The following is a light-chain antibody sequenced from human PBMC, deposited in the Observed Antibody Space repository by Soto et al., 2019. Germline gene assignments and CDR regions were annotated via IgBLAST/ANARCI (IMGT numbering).Light chain of an antibody. V-gene: IGKV1-13*02. CDR1: KGISSA. J-gene: IGKJ5*01. CDR2: DAS. Sequence: AIQLTQSPSSLSASVGDRVTITCRASKGISSALAWYQQKPGKATKLLIYDASILESGVPSRFSGSESRTDFTLTISSLQPEDFATYYCQQFNSYLFTFGQGTRLEIK. CDR3: QQFNSYLFT.